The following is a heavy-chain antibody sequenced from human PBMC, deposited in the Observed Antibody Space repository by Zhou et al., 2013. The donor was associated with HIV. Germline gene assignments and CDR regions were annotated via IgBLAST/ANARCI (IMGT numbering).Heavy chain of an antibody. CDR2: FHHGDGQS. D-gene: IGHD1-26*01. Sequence: QVQLVQSGAEVKKPGASVKVSCKVSGYSLSQISLHWVRQAPGKGLEWMGGFHHGDGQSMNTQIFQGRVTMTRDTSITTAYMDLSWLTSDDTAVYFCVRDCGLGGSRDYWGQGTLVTVSS. J-gene: IGHJ4*02. CDR3: VRDCGLGGSRDY. CDR1: GYSLSQIS. V-gene: IGHV1-24*01.